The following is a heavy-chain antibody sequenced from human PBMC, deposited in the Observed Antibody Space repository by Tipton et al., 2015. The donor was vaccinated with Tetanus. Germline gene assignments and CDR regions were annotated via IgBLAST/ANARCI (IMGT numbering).Heavy chain of an antibody. CDR1: GFTFSSYG. V-gene: IGHV3-33*01. CDR2: IWYDGSNK. Sequence: RSLRLSCAASGFTFSSYGMHWVRQAPGKGLEWVEVIWYDGSNKYYADSVKGRFTSSRDNSKNTLYLQMNSLRAEDTAVYYYARASYDYGDNVLHYSYYYGMDVWGQGTTVTVAS. D-gene: IGHD4-17*01. J-gene: IGHJ6*02. CDR3: ARASYDYGDNVLHYSYYYGMDV.